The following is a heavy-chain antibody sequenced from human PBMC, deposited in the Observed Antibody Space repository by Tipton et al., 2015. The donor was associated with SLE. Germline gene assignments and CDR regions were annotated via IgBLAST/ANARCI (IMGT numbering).Heavy chain of an antibody. D-gene: IGHD5-18*01. J-gene: IGHJ4*02. Sequence: TLSLTCTVSGGSISSSSYYWGWIRQPPGKGLEWIGSIYYGGNTYYNPSLKSRVTISVDTSKNQFSLKLSSVTAADTAIYYCARRQRGYSYAPFDNWGQGTLVPVSS. V-gene: IGHV4-39*01. CDR3: ARRQRGYSYAPFDN. CDR2: IYYGGNT. CDR1: GGSISSSSYY.